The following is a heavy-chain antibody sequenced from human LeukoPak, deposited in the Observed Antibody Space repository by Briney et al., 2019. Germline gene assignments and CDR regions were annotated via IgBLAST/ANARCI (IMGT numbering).Heavy chain of an antibody. CDR2: IYTSGST. CDR1: GGSISSGSYY. CDR3: AREKWELGAYFDY. Sequence: SQTLSLTCTVSGGSISSGSYYWSWIRQPAGKGLEWIGRIYTSGSTNYNPSLKSRATISVDTSKNQFSLKLSSVTAADTAVYYCAREKWELGAYFDYWGQGTLVTVSS. V-gene: IGHV4-61*02. D-gene: IGHD1-26*01. J-gene: IGHJ4*02.